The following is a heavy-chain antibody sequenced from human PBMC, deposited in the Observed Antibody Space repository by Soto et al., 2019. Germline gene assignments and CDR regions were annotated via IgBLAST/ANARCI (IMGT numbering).Heavy chain of an antibody. CDR1: GASINTDDW. V-gene: IGHV4-4*02. J-gene: IGHJ6*02. Sequence: SETLSLTCAVSGASINTDDWWNWVRQPPGEGLEWIGEIHHDGKIIYNPSLKSRATISMDKSRNQTSLNLRSVTAADTAVYYCVTTHDFWNGYYFRATYGLDVWGQGTTVTVSS. D-gene: IGHD3-3*01. CDR2: IHHDGKI. CDR3: VTTHDFWNGYYFRATYGLDV.